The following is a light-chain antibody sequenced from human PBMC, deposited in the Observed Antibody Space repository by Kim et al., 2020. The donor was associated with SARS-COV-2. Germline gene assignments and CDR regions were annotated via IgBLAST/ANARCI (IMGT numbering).Light chain of an antibody. CDR2: WAS. J-gene: IGKJ2*01. Sequence: DIVMTQSPDSLAVSLGERATINCKSSQSVLYSSNNKNYLAWYQQKPGQPPKLLIYWASTRESGVPERFSGSGSGTGFTLTISSLQAEDVAVYYCQQYYSTPRTFGQGTKLEI. V-gene: IGKV4-1*01. CDR3: QQYYSTPRT. CDR1: QSVLYSSNNKNY.